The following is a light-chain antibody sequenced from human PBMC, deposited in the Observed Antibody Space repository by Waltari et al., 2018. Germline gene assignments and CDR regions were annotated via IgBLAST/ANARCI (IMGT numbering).Light chain of an antibody. J-gene: IGLJ2*01. CDR3: QTWGTVL. CDR2: LNSDGSH. V-gene: IGLV4-69*01. CDR1: SGHSSYA. Sequence: QLVLTQSPSASASLGASVKLTCTLSSGHSSYAIAWHQQQPEKGPRFLMKLNSDGSHSKGDGIPVRFSGSSSGAERSLTISSLQSEDEADYYCQTWGTVLFGGGTKLTVL.